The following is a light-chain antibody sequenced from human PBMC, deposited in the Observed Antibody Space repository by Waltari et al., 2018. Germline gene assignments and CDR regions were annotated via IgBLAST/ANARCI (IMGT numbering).Light chain of an antibody. Sequence: DIGGYNYVSWYQQHPGKAPKVMIYDVTKRPSGVSNRFSGSKSGSTASLTISGLQAEDEADYYCSSYTSSNTWVFGGGTKLTVL. CDR3: SSYTSSNTWV. CDR2: DVT. CDR1: DIGGYNY. J-gene: IGLJ3*02. V-gene: IGLV2-14*04.